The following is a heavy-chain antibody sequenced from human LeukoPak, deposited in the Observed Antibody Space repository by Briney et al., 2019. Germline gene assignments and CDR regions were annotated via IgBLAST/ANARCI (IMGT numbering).Heavy chain of an antibody. CDR3: ARGADTNCSGGSCYLWGY. J-gene: IGHJ4*02. Sequence: ASVKVSCKASGYTFTGYYMHWVRQAPGQGLEWMGRINPNSGGTDYAQKFQGRVTVTRDTSISTAYMELSRLRSDDTAVYYCARGADTNCSGGSCYLWGYWGQGTLVTVSS. D-gene: IGHD2-15*01. CDR1: GYTFTGYY. V-gene: IGHV1-2*06. CDR2: INPNSGGT.